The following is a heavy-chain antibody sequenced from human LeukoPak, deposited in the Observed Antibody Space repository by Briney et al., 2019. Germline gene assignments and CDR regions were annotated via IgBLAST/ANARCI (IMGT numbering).Heavy chain of an antibody. CDR1: GFTFNCA. Sequence: PGGSLRLSCAASGFTFNCAMSWVRQAPGKGLEWVSSISGSGGSTYYADSVKGRFTISRDNSKNTLYLQMNSLRAEDTAVYYCAKTMYYFDSSGYYYFQDWGQGTLVTVSS. V-gene: IGHV3-23*01. CDR2: ISGSGGST. CDR3: AKTMYYFDSSGYYYFQD. J-gene: IGHJ1*01. D-gene: IGHD3-22*01.